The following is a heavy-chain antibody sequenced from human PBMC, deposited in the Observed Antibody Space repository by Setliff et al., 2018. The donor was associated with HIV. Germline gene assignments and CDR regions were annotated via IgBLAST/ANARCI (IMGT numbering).Heavy chain of an antibody. V-gene: IGHV4-4*07. CDR2: IFSSGNT. D-gene: IGHD6-19*01. J-gene: IGHJ4*02. Sequence: SETLSLTCEVSGGSISNYYWSWIRQPAGKGLEWIGRIFSSGNTYYNPSLKSRVTMSVDTSKNQFSLNLNSVTAADTAIYYCARAPFPVAGFDYFDHWGQGTLVTSPQ. CDR1: GGSISNYY. CDR3: ARAPFPVAGFDYFDH.